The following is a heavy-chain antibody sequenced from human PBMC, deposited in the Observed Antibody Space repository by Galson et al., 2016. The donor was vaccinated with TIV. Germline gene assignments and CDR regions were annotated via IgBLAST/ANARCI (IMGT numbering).Heavy chain of an antibody. V-gene: IGHV4-39*07. CDR1: GGSIITKSYY. J-gene: IGHJ5*02. CDR2: VYDNGNA. D-gene: IGHD3-22*01. Sequence: SETLSLTCIVSGGSIITKSYYWGWIRQPPGKGLEWIGIVYDNGNAYYNPSLKSRVTISVDTSKNQFSLKLTSVTAADTAVYYCAQERTPPGPDNDTWFDPWGHGILVTVSS. CDR3: AQERTPPGPDNDTWFDP.